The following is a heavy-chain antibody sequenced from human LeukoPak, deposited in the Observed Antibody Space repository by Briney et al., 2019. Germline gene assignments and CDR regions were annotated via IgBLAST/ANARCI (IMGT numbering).Heavy chain of an antibody. V-gene: IGHV1-18*01. CDR1: GYTFTTYG. D-gene: IGHD6-6*01. CDR3: ARVLIAARPGWFDP. Sequence: GASVKVSCKASGYTFTTYGINWVRQAPGQGLEWMGWISAYNGNTNYAQNLQGRVTLTTDTSASTAYMELRSLRSDDTAVYYCARVLIAARPGWFDPGGQGTLVTVSS. J-gene: IGHJ5*02. CDR2: ISAYNGNT.